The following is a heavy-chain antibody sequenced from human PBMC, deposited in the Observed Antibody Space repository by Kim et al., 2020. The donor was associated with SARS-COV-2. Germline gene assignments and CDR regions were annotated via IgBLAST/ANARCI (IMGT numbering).Heavy chain of an antibody. CDR3: ARSSGSSWYLRLRYGMDD. CDR1: GDSVSSNSAA. Sequence: SQTLSLTCAISGDSVSSNSAAWNWIRQSPSRGLEWLGRTYYRSKWYNDYAVSVKSRITINPDTSKNQFSLQLNSVTPEDTAVYYCARSSGSSWYLRLRYGMDDWGQGTTVTVSS. J-gene: IGHJ6*02. V-gene: IGHV6-1*01. CDR2: TYYRSKWYN. D-gene: IGHD6-13*01.